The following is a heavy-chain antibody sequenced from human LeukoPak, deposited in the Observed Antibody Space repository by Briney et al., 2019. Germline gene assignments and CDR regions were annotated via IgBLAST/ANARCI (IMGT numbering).Heavy chain of an antibody. V-gene: IGHV3-7*01. CDR1: GFTLSSYW. Sequence: GGSLRLSCAASGFTLSSYWMSWVRQAPGKGLEWVANIKQDGSEKYYVDSVKGRFTISRDNAKNSLYLQMNSLRAEDTAVYYCARDAPYDILTGYYPNWGQGTLVTVSS. D-gene: IGHD3-9*01. J-gene: IGHJ4*02. CDR2: IKQDGSEK. CDR3: ARDAPYDILTGYYPN.